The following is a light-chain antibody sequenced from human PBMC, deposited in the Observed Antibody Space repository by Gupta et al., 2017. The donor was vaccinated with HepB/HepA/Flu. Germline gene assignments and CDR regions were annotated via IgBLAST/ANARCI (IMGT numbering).Light chain of an antibody. CDR2: GAS. Sequence: DMVLTQSLATLSVSPGERATLSCRASQSVSSNLAWYQQKPGQAPRLLIYGASARATGVPARFSGSGSGTDFTLTISSLQSEDFAVYYCQQYKNWPPITFGQGTQLEIK. CDR1: QSVSSN. J-gene: IGKJ5*01. CDR3: QQYKNWPPIT. V-gene: IGKV3-15*01.